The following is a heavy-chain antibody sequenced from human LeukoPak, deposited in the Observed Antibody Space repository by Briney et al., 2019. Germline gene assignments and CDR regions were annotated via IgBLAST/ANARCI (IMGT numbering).Heavy chain of an antibody. J-gene: IGHJ5*01. CDR2: ISSGSTTM. CDR3: ARDRGNSAYGAWFDS. CDR1: GYTFSSHD. D-gene: IGHD5-12*01. Sequence: PGGSLRLSCAASGYTFSSHDMNWVRQGPGKGLEWLSYISSGSTTMDYADSVKGRFTISRDNAKNSLFLQMNSLRAEDTGIYYCARDRGNSAYGAWFDSWGQGTLVTVSP. V-gene: IGHV3-48*03.